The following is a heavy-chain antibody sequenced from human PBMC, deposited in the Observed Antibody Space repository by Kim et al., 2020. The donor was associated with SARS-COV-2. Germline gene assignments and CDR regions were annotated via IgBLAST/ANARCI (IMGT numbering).Heavy chain of an antibody. Sequence: STYYADSVKGRFTISRDNSKNTLYLQMNSLRAEDTAVYYCARVAARIFDYWGQGTLVTVSS. D-gene: IGHD6-6*01. J-gene: IGHJ4*02. V-gene: IGHV3-53*01. CDR3: ARVAARIFDY. CDR2: ST.